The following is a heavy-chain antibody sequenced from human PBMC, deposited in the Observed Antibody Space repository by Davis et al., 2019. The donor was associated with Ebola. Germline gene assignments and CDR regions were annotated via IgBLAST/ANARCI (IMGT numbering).Heavy chain of an antibody. V-gene: IGHV3-74*01. D-gene: IGHD5-18*01. CDR3: ARAGKYSYGLDY. J-gene: IGHJ4*02. CDR2: INSDGSST. Sequence: GESLKISCAASGFTFSSYAMHWVRQAPGKGLVWVSRINSDGSSTSYADSVKGRFTISRDNAKNTLYLQMNSLRAEDTAVYYCARAGKYSYGLDYWGQGTLVTVSS. CDR1: GFTFSSYA.